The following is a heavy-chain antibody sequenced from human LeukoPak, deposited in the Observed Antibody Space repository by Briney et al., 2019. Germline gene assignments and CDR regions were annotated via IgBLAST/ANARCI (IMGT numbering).Heavy chain of an antibody. CDR2: TSGSGGST. CDR1: GFTFSSYA. D-gene: IGHD7-27*01. J-gene: IGHJ2*01. V-gene: IGHV3-23*01. CDR3: AKGAQDWGSSYWYFDL. Sequence: GGSLRLSCAASGFTFSSYAMSWVRQAPGKGLEWVSATSGSGGSTYYADSVKGRFTISRDNSKNTLYLQMNSLRAEDTAVYYCAKGAQDWGSSYWYFDLWGRGTLVTVSS.